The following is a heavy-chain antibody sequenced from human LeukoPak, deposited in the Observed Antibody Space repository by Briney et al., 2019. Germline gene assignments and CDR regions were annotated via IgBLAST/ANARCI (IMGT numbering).Heavy chain of an antibody. V-gene: IGHV4-61*02. Sequence: SETLSLTCTVSGGSISSGRYYWSWIRQPAGKGLEWIGRIYTRGSTNYNPSLRRRVTMSLDTSKNQFSLQLSYVTAADTAVYYCARELEYSSSSSTDLEYWGQGTLVTVSS. CDR1: GGSISSGRYY. D-gene: IGHD6-6*01. J-gene: IGHJ4*02. CDR2: IYTRGST. CDR3: ARELEYSSSSSTDLEY.